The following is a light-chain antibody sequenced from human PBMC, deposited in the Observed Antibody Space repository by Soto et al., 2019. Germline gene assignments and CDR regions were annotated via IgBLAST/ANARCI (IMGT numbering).Light chain of an antibody. CDR3: QQYHSLPFT. CDR2: EAS. Sequence: DIQMPQSPSSLSASVGDRITITCQASQDISKYLIWYQQTPGKAPKFLIYEASNLERGVPSRFSGSGSWTDITFTINSLQPEEIATYYCQQYHSLPFTFGPGTKVDIK. J-gene: IGKJ3*01. V-gene: IGKV1-33*01. CDR1: QDISKY.